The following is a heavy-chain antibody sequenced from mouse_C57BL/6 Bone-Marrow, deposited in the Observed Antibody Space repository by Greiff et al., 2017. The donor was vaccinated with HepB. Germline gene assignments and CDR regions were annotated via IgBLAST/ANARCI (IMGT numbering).Heavy chain of an antibody. CDR1: GYTFTDYY. Sequence: EVQLQQSGPVLVKPGASVKMSCKASGYTFTDYYMNWVKQSHGKSLEWIGVINPSNGGTSYNQKFKGKATLTVDKSSSTAYMELNSLTSEDSAVYYCARFAYGSPFDYWGQGTTLAVSS. J-gene: IGHJ2*01. D-gene: IGHD1-1*01. CDR3: ARFAYGSPFDY. CDR2: INPSNGGT. V-gene: IGHV1-19*01.